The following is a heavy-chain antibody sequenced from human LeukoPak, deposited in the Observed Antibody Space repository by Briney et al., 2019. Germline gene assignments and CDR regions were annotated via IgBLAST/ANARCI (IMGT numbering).Heavy chain of an antibody. Sequence: GGSLRLSCAASGFTFSSYGMHWVRQAPGKGLEWVAFIRYDGSNKYYADSVKGRFTISRDNSKNTLYLQMNSLRAEDTAVYYCAKDLYYYDSSGYYGRAFDIWGQGTMVTVSS. CDR2: IRYDGSNK. D-gene: IGHD3-22*01. V-gene: IGHV3-30*02. CDR3: AKDLYYYDSSGYYGRAFDI. J-gene: IGHJ3*02. CDR1: GFTFSSYG.